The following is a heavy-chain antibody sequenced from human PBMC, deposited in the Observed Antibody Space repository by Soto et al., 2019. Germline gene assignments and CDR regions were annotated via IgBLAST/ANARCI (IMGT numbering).Heavy chain of an antibody. Sequence: QVQLQESGPGLVKPSQTLSLTCTVSGGSISSGGYYWSWIRQHPGKGLEWIGYIYYGGSTYYNPSLMSRVTISVDTSKNQFSLKLSSVTAADTAVYYCARRRDCSTSSCSLDLRLGYYFDKWGQGTLVTVSS. D-gene: IGHD2-2*01. V-gene: IGHV4-31*03. J-gene: IGHJ4*02. CDR3: ARRRDCSTSSCSLDLRLGYYFDK. CDR1: GGSISSGGYY. CDR2: IYYGGST.